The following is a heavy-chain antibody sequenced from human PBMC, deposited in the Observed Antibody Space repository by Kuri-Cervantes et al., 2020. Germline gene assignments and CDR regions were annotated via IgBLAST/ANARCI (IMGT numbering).Heavy chain of an antibody. J-gene: IGHJ6*03. V-gene: IGHV3-21*01. CDR1: GFTFSSYA. Sequence: GESLKISCAASGFTFSSYAMSWVRQAPGKGLEWVSSISSSSSYIYYADSVKGRFTISRDNAKNSLYLQMNSLRAEDTAVYYCARGYDFWSGSGNMDVWGKGTTVTVSS. CDR2: ISSSSSYI. D-gene: IGHD3-3*01. CDR3: ARGYDFWSGSGNMDV.